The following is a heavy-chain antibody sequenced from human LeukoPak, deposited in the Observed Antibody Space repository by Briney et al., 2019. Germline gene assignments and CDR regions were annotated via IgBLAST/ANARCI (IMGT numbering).Heavy chain of an antibody. J-gene: IGHJ4*02. CDR1: GLTFSNYG. CDR3: ARDGSYGSGSFDY. Sequence: PGGSLRLSCVASGLTFSNYGIHWVRQAPGKGLEWVTYIRYDGTTIYYADSVKGRFTISRDNSKNTLYLQMNSLRAEDTAVYYCARDGSYGSGSFDYWGQGTLVTVSS. D-gene: IGHD3-10*01. CDR2: IRYDGTTI. V-gene: IGHV3-30*02.